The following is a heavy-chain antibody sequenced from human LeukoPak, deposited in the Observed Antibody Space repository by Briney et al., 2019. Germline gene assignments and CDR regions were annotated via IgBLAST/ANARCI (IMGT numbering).Heavy chain of an antibody. CDR2: IYYSGST. J-gene: IGHJ5*02. CDR3: ARLVATIYNWFDP. CDR1: GGSISSYY. V-gene: IGHV4-59*01. Sequence: SETLSLTCTVSGGSISSYYWSWIRQPPGKGLEWIGYIYYSGSTNYNPSLKSRVTISVDTSKNQFSLKLSSVTAADTAVYYCARLVATIYNWFDPWGQGTLVTVSS. D-gene: IGHD5-12*01.